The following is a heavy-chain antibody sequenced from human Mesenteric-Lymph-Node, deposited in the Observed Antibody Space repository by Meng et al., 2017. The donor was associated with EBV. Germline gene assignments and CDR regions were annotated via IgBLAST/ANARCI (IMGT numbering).Heavy chain of an antibody. CDR3: VRGYSSGWFDP. Sequence: QVKLVECGVGLLKPAGSRRLSCAASGFTFSDYYMSWIRQSPGKGLEWIAYISTSGSTKLYADSVKGRLTISRDNAKNSLFLQMNSLQVDDTAVYYCVRGYSSGWFDPWGQGTLVTVSS. D-gene: IGHD6-19*01. CDR1: GFTFSDYY. CDR2: ISTSGSTK. V-gene: IGHV3-11*01. J-gene: IGHJ5*02.